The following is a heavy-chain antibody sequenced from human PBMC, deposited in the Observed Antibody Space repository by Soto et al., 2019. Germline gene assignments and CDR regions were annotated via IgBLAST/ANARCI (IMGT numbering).Heavy chain of an antibody. CDR1: GYPFASYA. D-gene: IGHD2-8*01. CDR2: LSAYNGNT. V-gene: IGHV1-18*01. CDR3: GRDGVALTNGISGY. J-gene: IGHJ4*02. Sequence: QVQLVQSGAEVKKHGASVKVSCKASGYPFASYAISWVRQAPGQGLEWMGWLSAYNGNTKYAQKFQGRVTMTTDTSTSTAYMELRSVRSDDTSCYYCGRDGVALTNGISGYWGQGTLVTVSS.